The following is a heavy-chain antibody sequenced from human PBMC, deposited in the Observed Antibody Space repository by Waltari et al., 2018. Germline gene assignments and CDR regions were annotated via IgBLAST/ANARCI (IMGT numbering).Heavy chain of an antibody. Sequence: EVQLVESGGGLVQPGGSLRLSCAASGFTYSMYWMHWVRQAPGKGLVWGARSNSDGRSTSDADSVKGRFTISKDNAKNTVYLQMNSLRAEDTAIYYCARGARRTTVTTGWWYFDLWGRGTLVTVSS. J-gene: IGHJ2*01. CDR1: GFTYSMYW. D-gene: IGHD4-17*01. CDR2: SNSDGRST. V-gene: IGHV3-74*01. CDR3: ARGARRTTVTTGWWYFDL.